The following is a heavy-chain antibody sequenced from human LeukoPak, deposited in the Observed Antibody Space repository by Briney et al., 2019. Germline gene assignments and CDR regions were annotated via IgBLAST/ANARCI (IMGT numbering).Heavy chain of an antibody. Sequence: GSGPTLVNPTQPLTLTCTFSGFSLSTRGMCVSWIRQPPGKALEWLARLDWDDDKYYSTSLKTRLTISKDTSKNHVVLTMTNMDPVDTATYYCARLYYYDSSGNRWFDYWGQGTLVTVSS. CDR2: LDWDDDK. CDR3: ARLYYYDSSGNRWFDY. D-gene: IGHD3-22*01. J-gene: IGHJ4*02. V-gene: IGHV2-70*11. CDR1: GFSLSTRGMC.